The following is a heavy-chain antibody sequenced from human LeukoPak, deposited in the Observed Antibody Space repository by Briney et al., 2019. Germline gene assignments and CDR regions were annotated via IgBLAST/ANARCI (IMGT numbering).Heavy chain of an antibody. D-gene: IGHD6-19*01. CDR1: GFTFSSYS. Sequence: GGSLRLSCAASGFTFSSYSMNWVRQAPGKGLEWVSSISSSSSYIYYADSVKGRFTISRDNAKNSLYLQMNSLRAEDTAVYYCATIPGYSSGWFGYWGQGTLVTVSS. J-gene: IGHJ4*02. CDR2: ISSSSSYI. CDR3: ATIPGYSSGWFGY. V-gene: IGHV3-21*01.